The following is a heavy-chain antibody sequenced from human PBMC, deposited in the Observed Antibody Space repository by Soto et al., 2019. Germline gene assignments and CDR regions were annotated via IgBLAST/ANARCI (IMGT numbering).Heavy chain of an antibody. J-gene: IGHJ6*03. CDR3: ATDPISPGDSEAPGKLIYYYYMDV. CDR2: TYYRSKWYN. V-gene: IGHV6-1*01. CDR1: GDSVSSNSAA. Sequence: SQTLSLTCAISGDSVSSNSAAWNWIRPSPSRGLEWLGRTYYRSKWYNDYAVSVKSRITINPDTSKNQFSLQLNSVTPEDTAVYYCATDPISPGDSEAPGKLIYYYYMDVWGKGTTVTVSS. D-gene: IGHD1-1*01.